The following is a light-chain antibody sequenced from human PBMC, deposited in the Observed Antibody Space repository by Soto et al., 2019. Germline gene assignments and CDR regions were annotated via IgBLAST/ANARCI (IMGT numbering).Light chain of an antibody. CDR1: QSVSNKY. Sequence: EVVLTQSPGTLSLSPGERATLSCRASQSVSNKYLAWYQQKPGQAPRLLIFGSSDRATGIPDRFSGSGSGTGFTLTISRLEPEDFAVYYCQQYGSSPPYTFGQGTKLEIK. CDR2: GSS. J-gene: IGKJ2*01. CDR3: QQYGSSPPYT. V-gene: IGKV3-20*01.